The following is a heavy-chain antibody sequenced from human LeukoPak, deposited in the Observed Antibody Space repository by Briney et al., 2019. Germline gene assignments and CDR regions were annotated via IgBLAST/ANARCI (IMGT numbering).Heavy chain of an antibody. V-gene: IGHV3-30*02. CDR1: GFTFSNYG. Sequence: PGGSLRLSCAASGFTFSNYGMHWVRQAPGKGLEWVAFIRYDGSIKYYADSVKGRFTISGDNSKNTLYLQMNSLRAEDTAVYYCAKSGLNRFDYWGQGTLVTVSS. CDR2: IRYDGSIK. CDR3: AKSGLNRFDY. J-gene: IGHJ4*02. D-gene: IGHD2-15*01.